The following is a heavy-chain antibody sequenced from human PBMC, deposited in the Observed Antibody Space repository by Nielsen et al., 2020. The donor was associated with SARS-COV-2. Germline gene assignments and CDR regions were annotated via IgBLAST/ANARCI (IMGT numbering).Heavy chain of an antibody. CDR2: INHSGST. CDR3: ARGWIQNTGEYYYYYGMDV. V-gene: IGHV4-34*01. J-gene: IGHJ6*02. Sequence: WIRQPPGKGLEWIGEINHSGSTNYNPSLKSRVTISVDTSKNQFSLKLSSVTAADTAVYYCARGWIQNTGEYYYYYGMDVWGQGTTVTVSS. D-gene: IGHD7-27*01.